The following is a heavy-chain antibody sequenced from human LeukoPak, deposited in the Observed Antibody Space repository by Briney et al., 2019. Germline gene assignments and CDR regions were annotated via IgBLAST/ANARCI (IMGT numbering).Heavy chain of an antibody. D-gene: IGHD3-9*01. CDR2: ISSSSSYI. CDR1: GFTFSSYS. Sequence: PGGSLRLSCAASGFTFSSYSMNWVRQAPGKGLEWVSSISSSSSYIYYADSVKGRFTISRDNAKNSLYLQMNSLRAEDTAVYYCAGDYDILTGEDYWGQGTLVTVSS. CDR3: AGDYDILTGEDY. V-gene: IGHV3-21*01. J-gene: IGHJ4*02.